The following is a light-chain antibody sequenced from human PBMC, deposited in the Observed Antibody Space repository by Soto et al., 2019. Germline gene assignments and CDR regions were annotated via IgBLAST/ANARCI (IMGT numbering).Light chain of an antibody. CDR3: ATWDDSLSAWV. CDR1: NSNIGSGY. V-gene: IGLV1-47*01. CDR2: RNN. Sequence: QSVLTQPPSASGTPGQRVTISCSGRNSNIGSGYVYWYQQLPGSAPKLLIYRNNQRPSGAPDRFSGSKSGTSASLAIRGLRSDDEADYYCATWDDSLSAWVFGGGTKLTVL. J-gene: IGLJ3*02.